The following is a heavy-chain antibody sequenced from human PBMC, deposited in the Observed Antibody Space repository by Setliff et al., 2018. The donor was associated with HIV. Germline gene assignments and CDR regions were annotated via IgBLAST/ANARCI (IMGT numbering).Heavy chain of an antibody. V-gene: IGHV3-11*04. Sequence: PGGSLRLSCAASGFTFSDHYMSWIRQAPGKGLEWVSYISTSGTSKYYADSVRGRFTVSRDNAKNSLYLQMNSLRAEDTAVYYCARDWAGPGFQYWGQGTLVTV. CDR2: ISTSGTSK. J-gene: IGHJ1*01. CDR3: ARDWAGPGFQY. CDR1: GFTFSDHY. D-gene: IGHD6-19*01.